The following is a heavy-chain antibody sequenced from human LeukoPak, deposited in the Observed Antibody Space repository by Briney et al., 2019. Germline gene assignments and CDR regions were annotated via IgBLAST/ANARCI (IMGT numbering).Heavy chain of an antibody. Sequence: SAKVSCKASGGTFSSYVINWVRQAPGQGLEWMGGIIPIFGTANYAQKFQGRVTITADKSTSTAYMELSSLRSEDTAVYYCAKDRVEWDLPTRNSFDYWGQGTLVTVSS. CDR3: AKDRVEWDLPTRNSFDY. V-gene: IGHV1-69*06. D-gene: IGHD1-26*01. CDR1: GGTFSSYV. J-gene: IGHJ4*02. CDR2: IIPIFGTA.